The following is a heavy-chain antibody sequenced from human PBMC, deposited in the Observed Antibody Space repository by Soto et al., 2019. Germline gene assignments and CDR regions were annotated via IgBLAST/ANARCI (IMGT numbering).Heavy chain of an antibody. J-gene: IGHJ4*02. D-gene: IGHD3-22*01. CDR2: ISGSGGST. CDR1: GFTFSSYA. CDR3: AKVPYYYDSSGYSG. V-gene: IGHV3-23*01. Sequence: EVQLLESGGGLVQPGGSLRLSCAASGFTFSSYAMSWVRQAPGKGLEWVSAISGSGGSTYYADSVKGRFTISRDNSKNTLYLQMNSLSAEDTAVYYCAKVPYYYDSSGYSGWGQGTLVTVSS.